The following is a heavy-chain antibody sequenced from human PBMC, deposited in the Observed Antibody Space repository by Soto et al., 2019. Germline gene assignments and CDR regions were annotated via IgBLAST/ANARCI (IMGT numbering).Heavy chain of an antibody. V-gene: IGHV3-7*01. CDR2: INQDGSQK. J-gene: IGHJ5*02. CDR1: GFTFTTWW. CDR3: SRSLNA. Sequence: VQLLESGGGLVQPGGSLRLSCAASGFTFTTWWMDWARQTPGKGLEWVDNINQDGSQKNYVDSVKGRFTISSDNAKNSVYLQMTSLTAEDSALYYCSRSLNAWGQGTLVTVSS.